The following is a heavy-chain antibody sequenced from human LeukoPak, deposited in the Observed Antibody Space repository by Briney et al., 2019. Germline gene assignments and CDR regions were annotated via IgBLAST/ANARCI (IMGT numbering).Heavy chain of an antibody. V-gene: IGHV4-31*03. D-gene: IGHD7-27*01. Sequence: SETLSLTCTVSGGSISSGDYYWSWIRQHPGKGLEWIGYIYYSGSTYYNPSLKSRVTISVDTSKNQFSLKLSSVTAADTAVYYCARWTANWGSDAFDIWGQGTMVTVSS. J-gene: IGHJ3*02. CDR2: IYYSGST. CDR3: ARWTANWGSDAFDI. CDR1: GGSISSGDYY.